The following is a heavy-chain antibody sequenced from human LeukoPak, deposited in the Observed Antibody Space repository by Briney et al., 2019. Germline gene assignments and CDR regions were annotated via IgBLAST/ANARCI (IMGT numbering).Heavy chain of an antibody. D-gene: IGHD4-11*01. Sequence: ASVKVSCKASGYTFTGYYMHWVRQAPGQGLEWLGWINPNSGGTNYAQKFQGRVTMTRDTSISTAYMELSRLRSDDTAVYYCATPGGLDSNYIFDYWGQGTPATVSS. J-gene: IGHJ4*02. CDR3: ATPGGLDSNYIFDY. CDR1: GYTFTGYY. V-gene: IGHV1-2*02. CDR2: INPNSGGT.